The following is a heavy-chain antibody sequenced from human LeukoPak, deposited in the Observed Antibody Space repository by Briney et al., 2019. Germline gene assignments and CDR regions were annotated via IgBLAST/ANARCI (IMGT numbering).Heavy chain of an antibody. D-gene: IGHD1-26*01. CDR1: GFTFSSYS. CDR3: AKGGSYYTYYYMDV. Sequence: GGSLRLSCAASGFTFSSYSMNWVRQAPGKGLEWVSSISSSSSNIYYADSVKGRFTISRDNAKNSLYLQMNSLRAEDMALYYCAKGGSYYTYYYMDVWGKGTTVTVSS. CDR2: ISSSSSNI. V-gene: IGHV3-21*04. J-gene: IGHJ6*03.